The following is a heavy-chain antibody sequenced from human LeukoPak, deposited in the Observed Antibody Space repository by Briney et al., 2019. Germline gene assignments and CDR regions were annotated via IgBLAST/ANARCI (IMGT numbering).Heavy chain of an antibody. CDR2: ISGSGGST. CDR3: ARGYDSSGYYEGPYDY. CDR1: GFTFGSYA. Sequence: GVSLRLSCAASGFTFGSYAMSWVRQAPGKGLEWVSAISGSGGSTYYADSVKGRFTISRDNSKNTLYLQMNSLRAEDTAVYYCARGYDSSGYYEGPYDYWGQGTLVTVSS. J-gene: IGHJ4*02. V-gene: IGHV3-23*01. D-gene: IGHD3-22*01.